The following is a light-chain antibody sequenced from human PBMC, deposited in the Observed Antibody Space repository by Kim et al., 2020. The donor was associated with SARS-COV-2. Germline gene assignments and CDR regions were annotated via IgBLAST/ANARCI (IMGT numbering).Light chain of an antibody. J-gene: IGLJ2*01. CDR1: SGHSNYA. CDR3: QTWGTGIQV. CDR2: LNSDGSH. V-gene: IGLV4-69*02. Sequence: QPVLTQSPSASASLGASVKLTCTLSSGHSNYAIAWHQQQPEKGPRYLMKLNSDGSHNKGDGIPDRFSGSSSGPERYLTISSLQSEDEADYYCQTWGTGIQVFGGGTQLTVL.